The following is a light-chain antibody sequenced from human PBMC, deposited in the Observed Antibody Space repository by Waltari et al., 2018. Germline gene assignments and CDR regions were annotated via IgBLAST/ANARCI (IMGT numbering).Light chain of an antibody. CDR3: QTWDTGTHVV. Sequence: QVVLTPSPSASASLGASVKLTCTMSSGHSSYALAWHQQQPEKGTRYLMKVSSAGSHQKGDGIPDRFSGSSSGTERYLTISSVQSEDEADYYCQTWDTGTHVVFGGGTKLTVL. V-gene: IGLV4-69*01. CDR2: VSSAGSH. J-gene: IGLJ2*01. CDR1: SGHSSYA.